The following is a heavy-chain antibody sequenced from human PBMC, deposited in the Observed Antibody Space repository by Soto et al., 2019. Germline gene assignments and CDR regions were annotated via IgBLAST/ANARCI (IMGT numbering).Heavy chain of an antibody. Sequence: IRQPPGKGLEWIGYIYYSGSTNYNPSLKSRVTISVDTSKNQFSLKLSSVTAADTAVYYCARVRDGYNPHFDYWGQGTLVTVSS. J-gene: IGHJ4*02. CDR3: ARVRDGYNPHFDY. V-gene: IGHV4-59*01. D-gene: IGHD5-12*01. CDR2: IYYSGST.